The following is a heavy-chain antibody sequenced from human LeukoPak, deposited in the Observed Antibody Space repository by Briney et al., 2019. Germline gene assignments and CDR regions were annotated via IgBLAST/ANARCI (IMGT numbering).Heavy chain of an antibody. V-gene: IGHV4-4*07. J-gene: IGHJ5*02. CDR3: ARELWFGELFWFDP. D-gene: IGHD3-10*01. Sequence: SETLSLTCTVSGGSISSYYWSWIRQPAGKGLEWIGRIYTSGSTNYNPSLKSRVTMSADTSKNQFSLKLSSVTAADTAVYYCARELWFGELFWFDPWGQGTLVTVSS. CDR1: GGSISSYY. CDR2: IYTSGST.